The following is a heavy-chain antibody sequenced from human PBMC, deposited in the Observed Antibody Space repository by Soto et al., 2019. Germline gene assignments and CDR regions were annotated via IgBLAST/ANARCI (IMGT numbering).Heavy chain of an antibody. D-gene: IGHD3-10*01. J-gene: IGHJ4*02. Sequence: SETLSLTCTVSGGYVSSGSSYWSWIRQPPGKGLAWIGYNYNSVSTNYNPSLKSRVTISVDTSKNHFSLRMSSVTAADTAVYYRARESDSGSYYLDYLGRGTLVTVSS. V-gene: IGHV4-61*03. CDR3: ARESDSGSYYLDY. CDR1: GGYVSSGSSY. CDR2: NYNSVST.